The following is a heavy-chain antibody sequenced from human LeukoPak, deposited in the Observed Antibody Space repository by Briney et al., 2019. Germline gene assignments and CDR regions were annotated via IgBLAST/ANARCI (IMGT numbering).Heavy chain of an antibody. V-gene: IGHV4-59*01. D-gene: IGHD3-22*01. CDR3: ARGSYYYDSSGYLSRSYAFDI. CDR1: GGSISSYY. CDR2: IYYSGST. J-gene: IGHJ3*02. Sequence: PSETLPLTCTVPGGSISSYYWGWVPQPPGKGVEWNGYIYYSGSTNYNPPLKSRVTISVDTSKNQFSLKLSSVTAADTAVYYCARGSYYYDSSGYLSRSYAFDIWGQGTMVTVSS.